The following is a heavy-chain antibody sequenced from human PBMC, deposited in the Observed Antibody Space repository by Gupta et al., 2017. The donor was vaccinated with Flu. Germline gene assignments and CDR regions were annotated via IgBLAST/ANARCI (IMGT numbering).Heavy chain of an antibody. D-gene: IGHD3/OR15-3a*01. CDR1: GFPFSGHT. CDR2: IRSKANSYAT. CDR3: ARGMDGGWFDP. J-gene: IGHJ5*02. Sequence: EVQLVESGGGLVQPGGSLKLSCAASGFPFSGHTMHWDRQASGKGLEWVSRIRSKANSYATAYAASVKGRFTISRDDSKNTAYLQMNSLQTDDTAVYYCARGMDGGWFDPRGQGTLVTVSS. V-gene: IGHV3-73*01.